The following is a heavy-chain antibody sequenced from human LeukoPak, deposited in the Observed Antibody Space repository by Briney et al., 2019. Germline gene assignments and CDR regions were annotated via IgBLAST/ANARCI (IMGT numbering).Heavy chain of an antibody. D-gene: IGHD2-2*01. J-gene: IGHJ6*04. CDR2: XYHRGST. CDR3: ARDVPVVVPAAMPMDV. V-gene: IGHV4-38-2*02. Sequence: GXSXSXXXXWGWIXXXPGXXLXXXXXXYHRGSTYYNTSLKRRVTISGDTSKNKLSLKLSSVTAADTAVYYCARDVPVVVPAAMPMDVWGKGTTVTVSS. CDR1: GXSXSXXXX.